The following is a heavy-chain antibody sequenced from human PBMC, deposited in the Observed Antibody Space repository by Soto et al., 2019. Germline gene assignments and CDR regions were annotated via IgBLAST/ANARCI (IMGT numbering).Heavy chain of an antibody. Sequence: LSVTCTASVYSISNRSDWAFIREPPGKGPEWIASIYHGGTTFYNPSLKSRITISVDTSNNQFSLKLTSVTAADTAVYYCARVHVMVVAGSTFDYWGHGTLVTVSS. CDR3: ARVHVMVVAGSTFDY. D-gene: IGHD6-19*01. CDR1: VYSISNRSD. V-gene: IGHV4-38-2*02. J-gene: IGHJ4*01. CDR2: IYHGGTT.